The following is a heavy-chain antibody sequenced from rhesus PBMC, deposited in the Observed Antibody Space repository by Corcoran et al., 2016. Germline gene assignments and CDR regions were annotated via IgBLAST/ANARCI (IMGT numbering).Heavy chain of an antibody. V-gene: IGHV1-111*02. CDR1: GYTLTDYY. J-gene: IGHJ4*01. CDR3: ATLAAFDY. CDR2: VDPEDGEA. Sequence: EVQLVQSGAEVKKPGSSVKISCKASGYTLTDYYLHWVRHAPGKGLEWIGRVDPEDGEAIHAQKFQYKVTITADTSTDTAYMELSSLRSEDTAVYYCATLAAFDYWGQGVLVTVSS.